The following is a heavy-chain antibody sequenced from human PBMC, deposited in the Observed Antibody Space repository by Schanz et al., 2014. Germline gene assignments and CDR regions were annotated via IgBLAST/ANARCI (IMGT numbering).Heavy chain of an antibody. CDR2: ISGGGGSA. CDR3: AKVREWWPYYFDY. Sequence: EVQLVESGGGLVQPGGSLRLSCAASGFTFNNYDMNWVRLVPGKGLECVSGISGGGGSAYYADSVKGRFTISRDNSKNTVYVQMNSLRAEDTAVYYCAKVREWWPYYFDYWGQGTLVTVSS. D-gene: IGHD2-15*01. J-gene: IGHJ4*02. CDR1: GFTFNNYD. V-gene: IGHV3-23*04.